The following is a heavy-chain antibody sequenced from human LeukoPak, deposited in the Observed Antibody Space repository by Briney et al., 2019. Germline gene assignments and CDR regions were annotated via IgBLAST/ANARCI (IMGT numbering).Heavy chain of an antibody. J-gene: IGHJ6*03. CDR3: AREMVSAAMKLNGVPYYYFYFMDV. V-gene: IGHV1-46*01. D-gene: IGHD2-2*01. CDR2: INPSGGST. Sequence: ASVTVSCKASGYTLTSYCIHWVRQAPGQGPEWMGTINPSGGSTTYAQKFQGRVTMTRDTSTSTVYMELSSLRSEDTAVYYCAREMVSAAMKLNGVPYYYFYFMDVWGKGTTVTVSS. CDR1: GYTLTSYC.